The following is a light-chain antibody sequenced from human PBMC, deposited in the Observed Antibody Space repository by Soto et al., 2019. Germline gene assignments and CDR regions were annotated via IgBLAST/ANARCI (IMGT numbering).Light chain of an antibody. Sequence: QSALNQLASESGSPGQLISISCTGTSRDVGNYNLVSWYQHHTGNAPKFMIYGVTKLPSGVSDRFSGSKSGNTASLTITGLQAEDEAVDYFSSYAGSNTYVFGTGTKVTV. J-gene: IGLJ1*01. CDR1: SRDVGNYNL. CDR2: GVT. CDR3: SSYAGSNTYV. V-gene: IGLV2-23*02.